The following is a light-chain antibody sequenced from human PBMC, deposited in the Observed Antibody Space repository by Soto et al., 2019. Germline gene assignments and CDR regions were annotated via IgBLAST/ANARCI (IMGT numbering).Light chain of an antibody. CDR1: SSDVGGYND. V-gene: IGLV2-14*01. CDR3: SSYTSSSTLLYV. Sequence: QSALTQPASVSGSPGQSITISCTGTSSDVGGYNDVSWYQQHPGKAHKLMIYDVSNRPSGVSNRFSGSKSGNTASLTISGLQAEDEADYACSSYTSSSTLLYVFGTGTKVTVL. J-gene: IGLJ1*01. CDR2: DVS.